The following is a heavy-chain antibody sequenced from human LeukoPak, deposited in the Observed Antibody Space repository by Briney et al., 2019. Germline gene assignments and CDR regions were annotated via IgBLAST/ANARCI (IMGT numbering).Heavy chain of an antibody. CDR2: INPKNGAT. CDR3: ARPTHRLTVTTPIDY. Sequence: GASVKVSCKPFGYTFTGFYIHWVRQAPGQGLQWMGWINPKNGATKYSQNFRGRVTMTGDTSIDTAYMELSSLTSDDTAIYYCARPTHRLTVTTPIDYWGQGTLVTVSS. V-gene: IGHV1-2*02. D-gene: IGHD4-17*01. J-gene: IGHJ4*02. CDR1: GYTFTGFY.